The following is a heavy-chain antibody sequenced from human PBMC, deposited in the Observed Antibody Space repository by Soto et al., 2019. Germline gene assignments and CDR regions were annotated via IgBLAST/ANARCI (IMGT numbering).Heavy chain of an antibody. CDR3: AKGRGYSSSWDTYYFDY. V-gene: IGHV3-23*01. D-gene: IGHD6-13*01. CDR2: ISGSGGST. CDR1: GFTFSSYA. J-gene: IGHJ4*02. Sequence: PGGSLRLSCAASGFTFSSYAMSWVRQAPGKGLEWVSAISGSGGSTYYADSVKGRFTISRDNSKNTLYLQMNSLRAEDTAVYYCAKGRGYSSSWDTYYFDYWGQGTLVTVSS.